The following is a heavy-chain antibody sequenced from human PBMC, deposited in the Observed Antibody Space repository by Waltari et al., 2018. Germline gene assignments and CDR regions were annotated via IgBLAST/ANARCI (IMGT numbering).Heavy chain of an antibody. Sequence: EVQLVQSEAEVKKPGASLKISCKGSGYSFTSYWIGWVRQMPVKGLEWMGIIYPGDSDTGYSPSFQGQVTISADKSISTAYLQWSSLKASDTAMYYCARRGYDSSGHDTYYFDYWGQGTLVTVSS. D-gene: IGHD3-22*01. CDR2: IYPGDSDT. CDR3: ARRGYDSSGHDTYYFDY. CDR1: GYSFTSYW. V-gene: IGHV5-51*01. J-gene: IGHJ4*02.